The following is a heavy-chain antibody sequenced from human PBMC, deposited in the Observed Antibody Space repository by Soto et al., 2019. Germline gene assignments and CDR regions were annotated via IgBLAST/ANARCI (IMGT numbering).Heavy chain of an antibody. V-gene: IGHV1-69*06. J-gene: IGHJ6*02. CDR2: IIPIFETT. CDR3: ARALNTLTGVIYYSMDV. Sequence: SVKVSCKASVYTFTSYDINWVRQATGQGLEWMGGIIPIFETTNYSHKFQGRVTITADRSTSTAYMELSSLRSEDTAVYYCARALNTLTGVIYYSMDVWGQGTTVTASS. CDR1: VYTFTSYD. D-gene: IGHD2-21*01.